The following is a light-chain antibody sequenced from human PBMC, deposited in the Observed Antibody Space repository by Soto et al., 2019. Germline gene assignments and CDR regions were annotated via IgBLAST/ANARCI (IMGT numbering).Light chain of an antibody. J-gene: IGKJ1*01. CDR3: LQDHDDSWT. V-gene: IGKV1-5*03. Sequence: DIQMTQSPSTLSGSVGDRVTITCRASQTISSWLAWYQQKPGKAPKLLIYKASTLKSGVPSRFSGGGSGTEFTLTISSLQPDDFATYYCLQDHDDSWTFGQGTKVDNK. CDR2: KAS. CDR1: QTISSW.